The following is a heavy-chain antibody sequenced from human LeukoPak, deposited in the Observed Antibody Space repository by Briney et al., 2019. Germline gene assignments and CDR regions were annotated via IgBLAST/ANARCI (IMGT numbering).Heavy chain of an antibody. Sequence: GGSLRLSCAASELTSSTSWMSWVSQAPGKGLEWVAQTKQDGSEKYYVDSVKGRFTTSRDKNSLFLQMNSVRAEDTAVYYCVGWGISGITNHWGQGTLVTVSS. CDR3: VGWGISGITNH. J-gene: IGHJ4*02. CDR1: ELTSSTSW. CDR2: TKQDGSEK. D-gene: IGHD1-7*01. V-gene: IGHV3-7*01.